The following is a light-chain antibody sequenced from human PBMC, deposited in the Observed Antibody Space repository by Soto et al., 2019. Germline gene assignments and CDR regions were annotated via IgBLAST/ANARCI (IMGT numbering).Light chain of an antibody. J-gene: IGKJ4*01. CDR3: QPYGSSPPLT. V-gene: IGKV3-20*01. Sequence: ETVMTQSPATLSVSPGERATLSCRASQSVSTNLAWYQQKPGQAPRLLIYGASSRATGIPDRLRGNGSGTDFTLTIRRLEPEDFAVYYCQPYGSSPPLTLGGGTKVDI. CDR2: GAS. CDR1: QSVSTN.